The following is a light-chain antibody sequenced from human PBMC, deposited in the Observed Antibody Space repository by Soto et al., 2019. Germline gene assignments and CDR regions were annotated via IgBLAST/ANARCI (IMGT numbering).Light chain of an antibody. Sequence: DIPLTQSPSFLSASVGDRVTITCRASQGISSYLAWYQQKPGKAPKLLIHAASSLQSGVPSRFSGRGSGAEFTLTISSLQPEDFATYYCQQLNYSPFTFGPGTKLDIK. CDR1: QGISSY. V-gene: IGKV1-9*01. CDR3: QQLNYSPFT. CDR2: AAS. J-gene: IGKJ3*01.